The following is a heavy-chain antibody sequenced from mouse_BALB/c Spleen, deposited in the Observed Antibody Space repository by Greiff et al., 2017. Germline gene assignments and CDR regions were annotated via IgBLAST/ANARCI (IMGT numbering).Heavy chain of an antibody. Sequence: EVKLVESGGGLVQPGGSRKLSCAASGFTFSSFGMHWVRQAPEKGLEWVAYISSGSSTIYYADTVKGLFTISRDNPKNTLFLQMTSLRSEDTAMYYCARSKDYGNYFDYWGQGTTLTVSS. D-gene: IGHD2-1*01. CDR1: GFTFSSFG. CDR3: ARSKDYGNYFDY. V-gene: IGHV5-17*02. CDR2: ISSGSSTI. J-gene: IGHJ2*01.